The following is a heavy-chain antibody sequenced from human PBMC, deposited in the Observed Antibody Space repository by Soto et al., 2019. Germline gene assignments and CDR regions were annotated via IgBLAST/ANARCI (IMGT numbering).Heavy chain of an antibody. D-gene: IGHD6-19*01. J-gene: IGHJ5*02. CDR2: INHSGST. CDR1: GGSFSGYY. CDR3: ARGRREWLVRFWFDP. V-gene: IGHV4-34*01. Sequence: QVQLQQWGAGLLKPSETLSLTCAVYGGSFSGYYWSWIRQPPGKGLEWIGEINHSGSTNYNTSLKSPVTISVDTSKKQFSLKLSSVTAADTAVYYCARGRREWLVRFWFDPWGQGTLVTVSS.